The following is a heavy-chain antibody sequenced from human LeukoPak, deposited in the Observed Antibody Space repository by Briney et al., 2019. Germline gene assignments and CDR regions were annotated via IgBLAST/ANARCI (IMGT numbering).Heavy chain of an antibody. CDR2: INAGNGNT. J-gene: IGHJ4*02. D-gene: IGHD4-17*01. CDR3: ARRPELYGDLDS. CDR1: GYTFSSYA. Sequence: ASVKLSCKASGYTFSSYAMHWVRQAPGQRLEWIGCINAGNGNTKYSQKFQGRVTITRDTSASTAYMELSSLRSEDTAVYYCARRPELYGDLDSWGPGTLVTVSS. V-gene: IGHV1-3*01.